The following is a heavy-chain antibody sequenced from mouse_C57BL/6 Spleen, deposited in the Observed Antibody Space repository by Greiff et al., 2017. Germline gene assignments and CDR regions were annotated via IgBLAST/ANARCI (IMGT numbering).Heavy chain of an antibody. CDR1: GYTFTSYW. CDR2: IYPGSGST. J-gene: IGHJ3*01. V-gene: IGHV1-55*01. Sequence: QVQLQQPGAELVKPGASVKMSCKASGYTFTSYWITWVKQRPGQGLEWIGDIYPGSGSTNYNEKFKSKATLTVDTSSSTAYMQLSSLTSEDSAVYYWARDGDYDYDRVWFAYWGQGTLVTVSA. CDR3: ARDGDYDYDRVWFAY. D-gene: IGHD2-4*01.